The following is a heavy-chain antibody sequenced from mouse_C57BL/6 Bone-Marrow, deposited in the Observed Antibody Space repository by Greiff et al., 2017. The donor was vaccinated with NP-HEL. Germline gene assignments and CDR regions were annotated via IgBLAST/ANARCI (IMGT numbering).Heavy chain of an antibody. D-gene: IGHD1-1*01. CDR3: ARANGRVVAPYYFDY. CDR1: GYTFTGYW. Sequence: VQLQQPGAELMKPGASVKLSCKATGYTFTGYWIQWVKQRPGHGLEWIGEILPGSGSTNYNEKFKGKATFTVDTSSNTAYMQLSSLTSTDSAVYYGARANGRVVAPYYFDYWGQGTTLTVSA. V-gene: IGHV1-9*01. J-gene: IGHJ2*01. CDR2: ILPGSGST.